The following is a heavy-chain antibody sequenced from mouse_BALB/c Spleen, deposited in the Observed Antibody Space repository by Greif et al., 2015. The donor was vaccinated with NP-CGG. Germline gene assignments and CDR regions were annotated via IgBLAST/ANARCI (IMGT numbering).Heavy chain of an antibody. D-gene: IGHD1-1*01. CDR1: GYTFTSYW. CDR2: INPSTGYT. Sequence: QVQLKHSGAELAKPGASVKMSCKASGYTFTSYWMHWVKQRPGQGLEWIGYINPSTGYTEYNQKFKDKATLTADKSSSTAYMQLSSLTSEDSAVYYCASYYGSGYAMDYWGQGTSVTVSS. CDR3: ASYYGSGYAMDY. V-gene: IGHV1-7*01. J-gene: IGHJ4*01.